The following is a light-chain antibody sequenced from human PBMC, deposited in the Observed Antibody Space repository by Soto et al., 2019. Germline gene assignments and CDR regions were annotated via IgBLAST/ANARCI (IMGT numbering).Light chain of an antibody. V-gene: IGKV3-20*01. CDR2: GAS. CDR1: QTVRSSY. Sequence: EIVLTQSPGTLSLSPGERATLSCRASQTVRSSYLAWYQQKPGQAPRLFIYGASSRVSGIPDRFSGSGSGIDFTLTISRLEPEDFAVYYCHQYGNSPLTFGGGTKVEIK. CDR3: HQYGNSPLT. J-gene: IGKJ4*01.